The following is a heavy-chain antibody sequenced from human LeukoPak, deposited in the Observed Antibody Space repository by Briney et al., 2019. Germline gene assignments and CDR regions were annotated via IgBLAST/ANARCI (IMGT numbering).Heavy chain of an antibody. Sequence: GESLKISCKGSGYSFTSCWMSWVRQMPGKGLEWMGRIDTSDSNTNYSPSFQGHVTISTDNSISTAYLQWSSLKASDTAMYYCARLSRPTVVADFVYWGQGTLVTVSS. J-gene: IGHJ4*02. CDR1: GYSFTSCW. V-gene: IGHV5-10-1*01. CDR2: IDTSDSNT. CDR3: ARLSRPTVVADFVY. D-gene: IGHD4-23*01.